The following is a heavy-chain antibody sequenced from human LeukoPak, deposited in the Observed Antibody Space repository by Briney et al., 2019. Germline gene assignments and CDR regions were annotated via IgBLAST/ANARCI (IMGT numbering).Heavy chain of an antibody. D-gene: IGHD4-17*01. CDR3: AKRPSDYGDYVSYFDY. Sequence: GSLRLSCAASGFSFISYGMHWVRQAPGKGLEWVGVISDDGRRKDYADSVKGRFTISRDNSKDTLYLQMNSLRAEDTAVYYCAKRPSDYGDYVSYFDYWGQGTLVTVSS. CDR2: ISDDGRRK. CDR1: GFSFISYG. J-gene: IGHJ4*02. V-gene: IGHV3-30*18.